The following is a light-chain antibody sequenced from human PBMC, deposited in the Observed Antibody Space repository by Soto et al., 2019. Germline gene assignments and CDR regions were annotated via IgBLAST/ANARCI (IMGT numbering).Light chain of an antibody. J-gene: IGKJ5*01. CDR1: QDIGSH. V-gene: IGKV1D-16*01. CDR2: LAS. CDR3: QQFRSFPIT. Sequence: DIQMTQSPSSLSASVGDRVTITCRASQDIGSHLAWYQQKPEKAPKSLIYLASTLQSGVPSRFSASGSGTDFTLTISSLQPEDFATYYCQQFRSFPITFGQGTRLEIK.